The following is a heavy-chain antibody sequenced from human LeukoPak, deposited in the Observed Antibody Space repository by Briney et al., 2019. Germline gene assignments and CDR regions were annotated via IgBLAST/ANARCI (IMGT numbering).Heavy chain of an antibody. D-gene: IGHD3-10*01. CDR1: GFTFSSYG. V-gene: IGHV3-33*01. J-gene: IGHJ4*02. CDR2: IWYDGSNK. Sequence: QPGRSLRLSCAASGFTFSSYGMHWVRQAPGKGLEWVALIWYDGSNKYYADSVKGRFTISRDNSRNTLYLQMNSLKAEDTAVYYCSRDPGTVRGVISSTGFGWGQGTLVTVSS. CDR3: SRDPGTVRGVISSTGFG.